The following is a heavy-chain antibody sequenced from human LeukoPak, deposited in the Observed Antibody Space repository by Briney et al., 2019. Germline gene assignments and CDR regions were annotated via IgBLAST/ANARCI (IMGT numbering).Heavy chain of an antibody. J-gene: IGHJ6*04. V-gene: IGHV5-10-1*01. CDR2: IDPSDSYT. CDR1: GYSFTSYW. Sequence: GESLKISCKGSGYSFTSYWISWVRQMPGKGLEWMGRIDPSDSYTNYSPSFQGHVTISADKSISTAYLQWSSPKASDTAMYYCARQEWEGTTGTTWDYYYGMDVWGKGTTVTVSS. CDR3: ARQEWEGTTGTTWDYYYGMDV. D-gene: IGHD1-1*01.